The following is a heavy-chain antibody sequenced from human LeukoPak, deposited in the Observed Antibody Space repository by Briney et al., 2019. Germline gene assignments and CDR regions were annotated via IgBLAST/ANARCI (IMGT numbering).Heavy chain of an antibody. CDR2: KKLDGREG. CDR3: ARDGVVVAANDY. V-gene: IGHV3-7*01. Sequence: PGRSLRLSCAASGFTFSSYWMSWVRQPPARGREWVASKKLDGREGHYVDSVKDRFTISRDNHKNTLYLQKNTLRAEDTAVYCCARDGVVVAANDYWGQGTVITVSS. J-gene: IGHJ4*02. D-gene: IGHD2-15*01. CDR1: GFTFSSYW.